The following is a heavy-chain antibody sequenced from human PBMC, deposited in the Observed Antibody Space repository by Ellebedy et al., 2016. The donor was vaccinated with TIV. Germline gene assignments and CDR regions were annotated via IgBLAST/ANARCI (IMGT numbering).Heavy chain of an antibody. CDR3: GRYYDSSGGSFFDY. D-gene: IGHD3-22*01. CDR2: IFHSGST. CDR1: GGSVSSNHW. V-gene: IGHV4-4*02. Sequence: MPSETLSLTCAVSGGSVSSNHWWSWVRQPPGKGLEWIGEIFHSGSTNYNPSLKSRVTISVDKSKNQFSLKLTSVTAADTAVDYCGRYYDSSGGSFFDYWGQGTLVTVSS. J-gene: IGHJ4*02.